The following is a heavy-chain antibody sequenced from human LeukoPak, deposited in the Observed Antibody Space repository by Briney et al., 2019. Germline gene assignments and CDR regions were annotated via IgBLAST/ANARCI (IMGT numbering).Heavy chain of an antibody. CDR1: GYSFTGYY. J-gene: IGHJ4*02. Sequence: GASVKVSFKASGYSFTGYYMYWVRQAPGQGLEWMGWINPSSGATKYAQKFQGRVAMTRDTSISTAYMELSRLRSDDTAVYYCARDYYDSSDYFPGYWGQGTLVTVSS. CDR3: ARDYYDSSDYFPGY. V-gene: IGHV1-2*02. CDR2: INPSSGAT. D-gene: IGHD3-22*01.